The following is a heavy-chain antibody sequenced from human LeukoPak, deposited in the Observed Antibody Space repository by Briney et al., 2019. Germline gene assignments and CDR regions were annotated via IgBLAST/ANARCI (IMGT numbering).Heavy chain of an antibody. J-gene: IGHJ4*02. Sequence: SETLSLTCTVSGGSISSYYWSWIRQPPGKGLEWIGYIYYSGSTYYNPSLKSRVTISVDTSKNQFSLKLSSVTAADTAVYYCARHSGGSDIVVVPAATPFDYWGQGTLVTVSS. CDR3: ARHSGGSDIVVVPAATPFDY. D-gene: IGHD2-2*01. CDR2: IYYSGST. V-gene: IGHV4-59*04. CDR1: GGSISSYY.